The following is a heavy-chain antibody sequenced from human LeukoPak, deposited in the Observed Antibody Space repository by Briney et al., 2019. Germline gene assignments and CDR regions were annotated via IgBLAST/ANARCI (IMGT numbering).Heavy chain of an antibody. CDR1: GFTFSSYA. V-gene: IGHV3-23*01. J-gene: IGHJ4*02. Sequence: PGGSLRLSCAASGFTFSSYARSCVRQAPGKGLEWVSAISDNGASTYYADSVKGRFTISRDNSKNTLYLQMNSLRAEDTAVYYCAKKTLGTTFDYSGQGTLVTVSS. D-gene: IGHD1-26*01. CDR3: AKKTLGTTFDY. CDR2: ISDNGAST.